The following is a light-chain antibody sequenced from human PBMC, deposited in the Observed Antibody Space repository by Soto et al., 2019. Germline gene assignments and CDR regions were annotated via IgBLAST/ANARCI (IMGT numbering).Light chain of an antibody. Sequence: DIVLTQSPATLSLSPGERATLSCTSSQTVSSYLLWYQQKPGQAPRLLIYDASNRASGTPARFSGSWSETDCTLTISSLEPEDVAVYYCQHRMNWPLTFGQGTRLEIK. CDR2: DAS. CDR1: QTVSSY. V-gene: IGKV3-11*01. CDR3: QHRMNWPLT. J-gene: IGKJ5*01.